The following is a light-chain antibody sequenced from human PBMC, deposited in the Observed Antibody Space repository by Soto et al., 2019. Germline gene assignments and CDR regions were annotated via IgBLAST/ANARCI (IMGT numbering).Light chain of an antibody. V-gene: IGLV2-11*01. CDR2: DVS. CDR1: SSDVGVYDY. CDR3: SSYAGSYTWV. J-gene: IGLJ3*02. Sequence: QSALTQPRSVSGSPGQSVTISCTGTSSDVGVYDYVSWYQQHPGKAPKLMIYDVSKWPSGVPDHFSGSKSGNTASLTISGLQAEDEADYYCSSYAGSYTWVFGGGTKLTVL.